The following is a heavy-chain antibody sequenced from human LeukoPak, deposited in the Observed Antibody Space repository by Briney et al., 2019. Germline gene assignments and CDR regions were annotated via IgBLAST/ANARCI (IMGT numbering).Heavy chain of an antibody. CDR2: INPNSGGT. Sequence: GASVKVSCKASGYTFTGYYMHWVRQAPGQGLEWMGWINPNSGGTNYAQKFQGRVTMTRDTSINTAYMELSRLRSDDTAVYYCARGGWGSSVGRGNWFDPWGQGTLVTVSS. J-gene: IGHJ5*02. CDR3: ARGGWGSSVGRGNWFDP. V-gene: IGHV1-2*02. CDR1: GYTFTGYY. D-gene: IGHD6-13*01.